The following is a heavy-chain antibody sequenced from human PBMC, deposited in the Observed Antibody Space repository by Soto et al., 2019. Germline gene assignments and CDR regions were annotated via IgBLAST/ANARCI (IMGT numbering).Heavy chain of an antibody. Sequence: GGSLRLSCAASGFTFSSYSMNWVRQAPGKGLEWVSSISSSSSYIYYADSVKGRFTISRDNAKNSLYLQMNSLRAEDTAVYYCARDKSVQVEYPNWFDPWGQGTLVTVSS. CDR2: ISSSSSYI. CDR1: GFTFSSYS. D-gene: IGHD1-1*01. J-gene: IGHJ5*02. V-gene: IGHV3-21*01. CDR3: ARDKSVQVEYPNWFDP.